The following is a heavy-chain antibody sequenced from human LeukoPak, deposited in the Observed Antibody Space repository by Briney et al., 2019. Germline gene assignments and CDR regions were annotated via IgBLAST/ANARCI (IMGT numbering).Heavy chain of an antibody. D-gene: IGHD3-3*01. V-gene: IGHV4-4*07. J-gene: IGHJ5*02. CDR2: IYTSGST. CDR1: GGSISSYY. CDR3: ARDFSVGYDFWSGYYGIYNWFDP. Sequence: SETLSLTCTVSGGSISSYYWSWIRQPAGKGLEWIGRIYTSGSTNYNPSLKSRVTMSVDTSKNQFSLKLSSVTAADTAAYYCARDFSVGYDFWSGYYGIYNWFDPWGQGTLVTVSS.